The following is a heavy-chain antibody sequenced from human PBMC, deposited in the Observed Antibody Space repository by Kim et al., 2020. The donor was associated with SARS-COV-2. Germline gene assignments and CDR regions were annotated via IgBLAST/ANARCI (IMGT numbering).Heavy chain of an antibody. CDR2: IWYDGSNK. CDR1: GFTFSSYG. J-gene: IGHJ6*02. Sequence: GGSLRLSCAASGFTFSSYGMHWVRQAPGKGLEWVAVIWYDGSNKYYADSVKGRFSISRDNSKNTLYLQMNSLRAEETAVYYCARDLLVGATSYGMDVWGPGNTVTVSS. D-gene: IGHD1-26*01. V-gene: IGHV3-33*01. CDR3: ARDLLVGATSYGMDV.